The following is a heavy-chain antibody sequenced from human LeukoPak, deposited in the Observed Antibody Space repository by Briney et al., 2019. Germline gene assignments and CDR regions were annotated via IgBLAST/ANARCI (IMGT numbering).Heavy chain of an antibody. J-gene: IGHJ4*02. Sequence: PGGSLRLSCAASGFTFSSDSMNWVRQAPGKGLEWVSSISSSSSYIYYADSVKGRFTISRDNAKNSLYLQMNSLRAEDTAVYYCARDTSGYQEVDYWGQGTLVTVSS. CDR1: GFTFSSDS. CDR3: ARDTSGYQEVDY. D-gene: IGHD5-12*01. V-gene: IGHV3-21*01. CDR2: ISSSSSYI.